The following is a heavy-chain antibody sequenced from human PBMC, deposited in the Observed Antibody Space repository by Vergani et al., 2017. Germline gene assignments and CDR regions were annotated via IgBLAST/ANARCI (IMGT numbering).Heavy chain of an antibody. D-gene: IGHD6-13*01. CDR1: GYSFTSYW. CDR2: IDPSDSYT. Sequence: EVQLVQSGAEVKKPGESLRISCKGSGYSFTSYWISWVRQMPRKGLEWMGRIDPSDSYTNYSPSFQGHVTISADKSISTAYLQWSSLKASDTAMYYCARQPAIAAAGTGYYYYMDVWGKGTTVTVSS. J-gene: IGHJ6*03. V-gene: IGHV5-10-1*03. CDR3: ARQPAIAAAGTGYYYYMDV.